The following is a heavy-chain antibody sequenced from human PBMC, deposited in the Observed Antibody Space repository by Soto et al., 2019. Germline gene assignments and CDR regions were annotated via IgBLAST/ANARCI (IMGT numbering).Heavy chain of an antibody. J-gene: IGHJ4*02. D-gene: IGHD6-19*01. CDR3: AREGPVAGTSFDY. V-gene: IGHV1-46*01. CDR1: GDTFTSYY. CDR2: INPSDGST. Sequence: QVQLVQSGAEVKEPGASVKVSCKASGDTFTSYYMHWVRQAPGQGLEWMGKINPSDGSTKYAQKFRGRVTMTRDTSTSIVYMELSSLRSEDTAVYYCAREGPVAGTSFDYWGQGTLVTVSS.